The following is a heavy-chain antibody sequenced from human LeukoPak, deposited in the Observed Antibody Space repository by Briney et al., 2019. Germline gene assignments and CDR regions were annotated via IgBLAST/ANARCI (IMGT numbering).Heavy chain of an antibody. CDR3: ARGRGYCDSTTCYAAYYFDY. V-gene: IGHV7-4-1*02. J-gene: IGHJ4*02. D-gene: IGHD2-2*01. CDR2: INTNTGDP. CDR1: GYTFSRYA. Sequence: ASVKVSCKASGYTFSRYAAINWVRQAPGQGLEWMGWINTNTGDPAYAQGFTGRFVFSLDTSVSTAYLQISSLKAEDTAVYYCARGRGYCDSTTCYAAYYFDYWGQGTLVTVSS.